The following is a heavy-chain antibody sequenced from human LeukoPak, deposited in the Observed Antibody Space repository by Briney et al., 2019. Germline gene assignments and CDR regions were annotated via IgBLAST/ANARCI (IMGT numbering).Heavy chain of an antibody. V-gene: IGHV1-69*13. J-gene: IGHJ4*02. CDR2: IIPIFGTA. Sequence: SVKVSCKASGGTFSSYAISWVRQAPGQGLEWMGGIIPIFGTANYAQKFQGRVTITADESTSTAYMELSSLRSEDTAVYYCATITMVRGVRNYFDYWGQGTLVTVSS. CDR3: ATITMVRGVRNYFDY. D-gene: IGHD3-10*01. CDR1: GGTFSSYA.